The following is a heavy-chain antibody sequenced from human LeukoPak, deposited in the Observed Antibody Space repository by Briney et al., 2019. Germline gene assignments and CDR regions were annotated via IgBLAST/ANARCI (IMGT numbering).Heavy chain of an antibody. CDR1: GLTFSSYI. Sequence: PGGSLRLSCAASGLTFSSYIMNWVRQAPGKGLEWVPSIGSSSSYIYYADSVKGRFTISRDNAKNSLHLQMNSLRAEDTAVYYCAASTKHTAMVDYWGQGTLVTVSS. D-gene: IGHD5-18*01. J-gene: IGHJ4*02. V-gene: IGHV3-21*01. CDR2: IGSSSSYI. CDR3: AASTKHTAMVDY.